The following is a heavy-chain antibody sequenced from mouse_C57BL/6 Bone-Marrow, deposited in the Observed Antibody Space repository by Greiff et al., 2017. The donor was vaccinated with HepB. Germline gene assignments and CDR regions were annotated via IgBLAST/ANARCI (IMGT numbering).Heavy chain of an antibody. J-gene: IGHJ4*01. V-gene: IGHV2-6*01. CDR1: GFSLTSYG. D-gene: IGHD2-1*01. Sequence: VKVVESGPGLVAPSQSLSITCTVSGFSLTSYGVDWVRQSPGKGLEWLGVIWGVGSTNYNSALKSRLSISKDNSKSQVFLKMNSLQTDDTAMYYCARMVYYYAMDYWGQGTSVTVSS. CDR3: ARMVYYYAMDY. CDR2: IWGVGST.